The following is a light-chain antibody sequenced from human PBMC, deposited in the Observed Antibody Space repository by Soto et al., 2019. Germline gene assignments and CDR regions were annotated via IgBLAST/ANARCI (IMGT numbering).Light chain of an antibody. CDR3: QQYYSWPWT. V-gene: IGKV3-15*01. CDR1: QSISTD. CDR2: DAS. Sequence: EIVMTQSPATLSVSPGERATLSCKASQSISTDLAWYQQKPGRAPRLLIYDASTRATGFPARFSGSGSGTEFTLTITSLQSEDFVVYYCQQYYSWPWTFGQGTKVEIK. J-gene: IGKJ1*01.